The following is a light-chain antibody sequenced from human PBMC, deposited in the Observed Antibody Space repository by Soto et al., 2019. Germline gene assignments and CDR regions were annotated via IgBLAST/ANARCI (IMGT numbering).Light chain of an antibody. V-gene: IGKV1-5*01. CDR3: QEYNSYWWT. CDR1: QSISSW. Sequence: DIQMTQSPSTLSASVGDRVTMTFRASQSISSWLAWYQQKPGQAPNLLIYDDSSLESGVPSRFRGSGSGTEFTLTISSLPPDDFAPYYCQEYNSYWWTFGQGTKVEIK. CDR2: DDS. J-gene: IGKJ1*01.